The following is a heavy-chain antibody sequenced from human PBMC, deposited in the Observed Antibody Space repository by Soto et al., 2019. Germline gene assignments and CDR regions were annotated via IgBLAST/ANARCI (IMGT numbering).Heavy chain of an antibody. J-gene: IGHJ5*02. CDR2: ISSDGSAT. CDR1: GFIFSDFY. CDR3: VRDRDRRWFDP. V-gene: IGHV3-11*01. Sequence: QLVESGGGLVKPGGSLRLSCTASGFIFSDFYMAWIRQAPGKGLEWVSYISSDGSATYKDSVKGRFTVSRDKAKDSLYLQMDSLRVEDTAIYYCVRDRDRRWFDPWGQGTPVTVSS.